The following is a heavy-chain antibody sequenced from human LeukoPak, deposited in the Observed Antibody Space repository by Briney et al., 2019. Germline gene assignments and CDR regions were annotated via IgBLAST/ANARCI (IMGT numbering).Heavy chain of an antibody. CDR3: ARGRSVGSSPYGPFDC. V-gene: IGHV1-46*01. CDR1: GYTFTSYY. CDR2: INPSGGST. J-gene: IGHJ4*02. D-gene: IGHD6-6*01. Sequence: GASVKVSCKASGYTFTSYYMHWVRQAPGQGLEWMGIINPSGGSTSYAQKFQGRVTMTRDTSTSTVYMELSSLRSEDTAVYYCARGRSVGSSPYGPFDCWGQGTLVTVSS.